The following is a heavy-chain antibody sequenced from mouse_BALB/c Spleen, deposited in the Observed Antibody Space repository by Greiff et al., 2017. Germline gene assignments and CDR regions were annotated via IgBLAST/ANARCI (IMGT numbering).Heavy chain of an antibody. CDR1: GFTFSSYT. D-gene: IGHD1-2*01. CDR2: ISSGGSYT. Sequence: EVMLVESGGGLVKPGGSLKLSCAASGFTFSSYTMSWVRQTPEKRLEWVATISSGGSYTYYPDSVKGRFTISRDNAKNTLYLQMSSLKSEDTAMYYCTREVYYGYEYYFDYWGQGTTLTVSS. V-gene: IGHV5-6-4*01. CDR3: TREVYYGYEYYFDY. J-gene: IGHJ2*01.